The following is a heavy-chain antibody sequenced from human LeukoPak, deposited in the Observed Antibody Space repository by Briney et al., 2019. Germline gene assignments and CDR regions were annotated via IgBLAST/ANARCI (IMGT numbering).Heavy chain of an antibody. Sequence: ASVKVSCKVSGYTLTELSMHWVRQAPGKGLEWMGGFDPEDGETIYAQKFQGRVTMTEDTSTDTAYMELSSLRSEDTAVYYCATDAAHGSSYYFDYWGQGTLVTVSS. V-gene: IGHV1-24*01. J-gene: IGHJ4*02. D-gene: IGHD6-6*01. CDR2: FDPEDGET. CDR1: GYTLTELS. CDR3: ATDAAHGSSYYFDY.